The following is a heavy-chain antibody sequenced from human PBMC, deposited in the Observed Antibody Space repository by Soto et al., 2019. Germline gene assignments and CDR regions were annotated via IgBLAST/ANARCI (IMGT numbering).Heavy chain of an antibody. Sequence: QVQLVQSGPEVKKPGASVKVSCKAAGYTFTNYGITWVRQAPGQGLEWMGWIITYSGNTNYAQKLQDRVSLTADTSTSTGYMELRSLGSDRTAVEYFARNPRYSTTWYFGFGNWGQGTLVTVSS. CDR1: GYTFTNYG. J-gene: IGHJ4*03. CDR2: IITYSGNT. CDR3: ARNPRYSTTWYFGFGN. D-gene: IGHD6-13*01. V-gene: IGHV1-18*01.